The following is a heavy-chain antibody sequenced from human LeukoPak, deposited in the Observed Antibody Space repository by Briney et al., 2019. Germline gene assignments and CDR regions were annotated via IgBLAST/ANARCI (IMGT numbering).Heavy chain of an antibody. Sequence: GGSLRLSCAASGFTFSSYSMNWVRQAPGKGLEWVSSISSSSSYIYYADSVKGRFTISRDNAKNSLYLQMSSLRAEDTAVYYCARGLTWELLRGVFDYWGQGTLVTVSS. J-gene: IGHJ4*02. D-gene: IGHD1-26*01. CDR1: GFTFSSYS. CDR3: ARGLTWELLRGVFDY. CDR2: ISSSSSYI. V-gene: IGHV3-21*01.